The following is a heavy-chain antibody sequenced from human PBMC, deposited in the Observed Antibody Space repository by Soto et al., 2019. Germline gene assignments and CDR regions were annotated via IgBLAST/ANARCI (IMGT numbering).Heavy chain of an antibody. CDR2: ISSGGTYT. D-gene: IGHD2-2*01. Sequence: PVGSLRLSCAASGITFSTFDMHWVRQAPGKGLEWVSSISSGGTYTYYAGSVKGRFTISRDNAKASLYLQMSRLRVEDTAVYYCAREYQRTYNWFDTWGQGTLVTVSS. V-gene: IGHV3-21*01. CDR1: GITFSTFD. CDR3: AREYQRTYNWFDT. J-gene: IGHJ5*02.